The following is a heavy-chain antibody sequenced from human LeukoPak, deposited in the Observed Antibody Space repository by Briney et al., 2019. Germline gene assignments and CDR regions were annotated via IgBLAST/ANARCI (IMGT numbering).Heavy chain of an antibody. CDR3: ARESRYQLLYDHYYYYMDV. V-gene: IGHV1-18*01. Sequence: ASVKVSCKASGYTFTSYGISWVRQAPGQGLEWMGWISAYNGNTNYAQKLQGRVTMTTDTSTSTAYLELRSLRSDDTAVYYCARESRYQLLYDHYYYYMDVWGKGTTVTVSS. CDR2: ISAYNGNT. CDR1: GYTFTSYG. D-gene: IGHD2-2*02. J-gene: IGHJ6*03.